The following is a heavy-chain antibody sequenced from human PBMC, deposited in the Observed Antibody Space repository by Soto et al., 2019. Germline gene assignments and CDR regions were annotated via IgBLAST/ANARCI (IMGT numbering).Heavy chain of an antibody. CDR3: ARHRSDFWSGYYPQYYFDY. D-gene: IGHD3-3*01. V-gene: IGHV5-51*01. J-gene: IGHJ4*02. CDR1: GYSFTSYW. Sequence: VESLKISCNGSGYSFTSYWIGWVRQMPWKGLEWMGIIYPGDSDTRYSPSFQGQVTISADKSISTAYLQWSSLKASDTAMYYCARHRSDFWSGYYPQYYFDYWGQGTLVTVSS. CDR2: IYPGDSDT.